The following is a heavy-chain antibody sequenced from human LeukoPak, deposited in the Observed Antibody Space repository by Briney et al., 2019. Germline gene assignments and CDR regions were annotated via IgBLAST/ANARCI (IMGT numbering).Heavy chain of an antibody. CDR1: GFTFSRYA. CDR2: IIGIGST. J-gene: IGHJ4*02. CDR3: ARDLNWGSLACVGY. D-gene: IGHD7-27*01. Sequence: PGGSLRLSCLASGFTFSRYAMTWVRQALGKGLEWLSGIIGIGSTYYADSVKGRFTSSRDDSKDTVYLQMNSLRVEDTAVYYCARDLNWGSLACVGYWGQGALVTVSS. V-gene: IGHV3-23*01.